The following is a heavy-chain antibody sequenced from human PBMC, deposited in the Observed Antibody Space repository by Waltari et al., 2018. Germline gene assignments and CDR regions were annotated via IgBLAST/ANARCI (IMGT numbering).Heavy chain of an antibody. J-gene: IGHJ5*02. V-gene: IGHV4-34*01. CDR3: TRGGNYDFWSHSPFVDP. CDR2: IRHPDRV. Sequence: QVQLQQWGAGLLMPSETLSLTCAGYGATFSCYYLGWVRQSPGKGLEWIGKIRHPDRVNYKPTLTSRVTISVDTSASQFSLKLYSVTAADTGLYFCTRGGNYDFWSHSPFVDPWGQGTLVTVSS. D-gene: IGHD3-3*01. CDR1: GATFSCYY.